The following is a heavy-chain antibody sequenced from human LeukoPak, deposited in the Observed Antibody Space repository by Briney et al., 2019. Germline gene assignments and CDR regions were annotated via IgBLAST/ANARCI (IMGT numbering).Heavy chain of an antibody. CDR1: DEPFSGYY. Sequence: SETLSLTCAISDEPFSGYYWGWIRQPPGQGLELIGEINRNGNTDYNPSLKSRVSMSIDTSKNQFSLKLISVTAADTAVYYCARLVPERFFQLNPEGYYDYWGQGTLVTVSS. CDR2: INRNGNT. CDR3: ARLVPERFFQLNPEGYYDY. V-gene: IGHV4-34*01. D-gene: IGHD3-3*01. J-gene: IGHJ4*02.